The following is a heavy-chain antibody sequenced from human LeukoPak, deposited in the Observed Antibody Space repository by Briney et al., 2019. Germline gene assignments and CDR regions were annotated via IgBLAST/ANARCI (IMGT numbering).Heavy chain of an antibody. J-gene: IGHJ6*03. Sequence: SQTLSLTCAVSGGPISSGSYSWSWIRQPPGKGLEWIGYIYHSGSTYYNPSLKSRVTISVDRSKNQFSLKLSSVTAADTAVYYCAREEISGSTYYYYYYMDVWGKGTTVTVSS. CDR2: IYHSGST. D-gene: IGHD6-13*01. V-gene: IGHV4-30-2*01. CDR3: AREEISGSTYYYYYYMDV. CDR1: GGPISSGSYS.